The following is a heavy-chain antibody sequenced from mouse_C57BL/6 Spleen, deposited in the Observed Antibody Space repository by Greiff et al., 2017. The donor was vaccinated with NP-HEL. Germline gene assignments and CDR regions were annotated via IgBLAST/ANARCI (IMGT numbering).Heavy chain of an antibody. V-gene: IGHV1-82*01. CDR1: GYAFSSSW. CDR2: IYPGDGDT. D-gene: IGHD2-3*01. Sequence: VQLQQSGPELVKPGASLKISCKASGYAFSSSWMNWVKQRPGKGLEWIGRIYPGDGDTNYNGKFKGKATLTADKSSSTAYMQLSSLTSEDSAVYFCARGYDPEDYFDYWGQGTTLTVSS. CDR3: ARGYDPEDYFDY. J-gene: IGHJ2*01.